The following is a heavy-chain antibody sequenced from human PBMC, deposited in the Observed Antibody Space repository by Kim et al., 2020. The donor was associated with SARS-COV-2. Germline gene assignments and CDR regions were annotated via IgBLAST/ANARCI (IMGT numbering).Heavy chain of an antibody. CDR3: ARAFFPLEYYYYYGMDV. CDR1: GYTFTSYD. Sequence: ASVKVSCKASGYTFTSYDINWVRQATGQGLEWMGWMNPNSGNTGYAQKFQGRVTMTRNTSISTAYMELSSLRSEDTAVYYCARAFFPLEYYYYYGMDVWGQGTTVTVSS. J-gene: IGHJ6*02. V-gene: IGHV1-8*01. CDR2: MNPNSGNT.